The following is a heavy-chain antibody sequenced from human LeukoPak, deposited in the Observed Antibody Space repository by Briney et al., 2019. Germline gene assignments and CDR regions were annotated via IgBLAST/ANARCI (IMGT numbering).Heavy chain of an antibody. V-gene: IGHV4-34*01. CDR3: ARLYYDSSGYRAPYYYYMDV. J-gene: IGHJ6*03. CDR1: GGSFSGYY. D-gene: IGHD3-22*01. CDR2: INHSGST. Sequence: PSETLSLTCAVYGGSFSGYYWSWIRQPPGKGLEWIGEINHSGSTNYNPSLESRVTISVDTSKNQFSLKLSSVTAADTAVYYCARLYYDSSGYRAPYYYYMDVWGKGTTVTVSS.